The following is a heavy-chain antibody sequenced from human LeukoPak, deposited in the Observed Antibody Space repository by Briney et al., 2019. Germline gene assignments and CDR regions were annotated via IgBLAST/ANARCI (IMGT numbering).Heavy chain of an antibody. CDR3: ARDRGWDAFDI. Sequence: ASVTVSCKASGYIFTGQYIRWVRQAPGQGLEWMGRINPENGGTDYAKKFKGRVAMTRDTSISTAYMDLTRLRSDDSAVYHCARDRGWDAFDIWGQGTLVTVSS. CDR1: GYIFTGQY. CDR2: INPENGGT. V-gene: IGHV1-2*06. D-gene: IGHD3-10*01. J-gene: IGHJ3*02.